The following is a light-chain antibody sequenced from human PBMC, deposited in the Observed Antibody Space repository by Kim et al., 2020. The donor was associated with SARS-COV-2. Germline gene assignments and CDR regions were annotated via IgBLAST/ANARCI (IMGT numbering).Light chain of an antibody. CDR3: ETWDSNTRV. J-gene: IGLJ3*02. CDR2: LEGSGSY. Sequence: SSVKLTCTLSSGHSSYIIAWHQQQPGKAPRYLMKLEGSGSYNKGSGVPDRFSGSSSGAVRYLTISNLQSEDEADYYCETWDSNTRVFGGGTQLTVL. V-gene: IGLV4-60*03. CDR1: SGHSSYI.